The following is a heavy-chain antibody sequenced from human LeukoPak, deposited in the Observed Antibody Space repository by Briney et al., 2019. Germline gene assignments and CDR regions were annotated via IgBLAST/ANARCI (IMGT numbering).Heavy chain of an antibody. V-gene: IGHV1-24*01. D-gene: IGHD1-26*01. CDR3: ATGRIEGAILLDY. J-gene: IGHJ4*02. CDR1: GDTFSNYY. CDR2: FDPEDGET. Sequence: APVKVSCKASGDTFSNYYMHWVRQAPGKGLEWMGGFDPEDGETIYAQKFQGRVTMTEDTSTDTAYMELSSLRSEDTAVYYCATGRIEGAILLDYWGQGTLVTVSS.